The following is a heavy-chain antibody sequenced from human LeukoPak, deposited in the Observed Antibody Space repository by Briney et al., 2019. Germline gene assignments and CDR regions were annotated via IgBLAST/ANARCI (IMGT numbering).Heavy chain of an antibody. D-gene: IGHD2-2*01. CDR1: GGSISTGGYY. J-gene: IGHJ6*02. V-gene: IGHV4-31*03. CDR2: IYYSGST. Sequence: SQTLSLTCTVSGGSISTGGYYWSWIRQHPGKGLEWIGYIYYSGSTYYNPSLKSRVTISVDTSKSQFSLKLSSVTAADTAVYYCARGGYYYYYGMDVWGQGTSVTVSS. CDR3: ARGGYYYYYGMDV.